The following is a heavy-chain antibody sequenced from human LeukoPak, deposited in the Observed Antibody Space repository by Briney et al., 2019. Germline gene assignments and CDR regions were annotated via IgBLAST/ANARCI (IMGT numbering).Heavy chain of an antibody. CDR3: ARVRIQLWSYNWFDP. Sequence: SETLSLTCTVSGVSISSSYSYWGWIRQPPGMGLEWIGSIYYTGNTYYNASLKSQVSISIDTSKNQFSLKLTSVTAADTAVYYCARVRIQLWSYNWFDPWGQGTLVTVSS. CDR2: IYYTGNT. J-gene: IGHJ5*02. V-gene: IGHV4-39*01. CDR1: GVSISSSYSY. D-gene: IGHD5-18*01.